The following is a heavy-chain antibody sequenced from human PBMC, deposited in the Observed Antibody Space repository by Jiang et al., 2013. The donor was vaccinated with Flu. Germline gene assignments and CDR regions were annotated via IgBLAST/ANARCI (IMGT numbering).Heavy chain of an antibody. J-gene: IGHJ5*02. CDR3: ARDPEGEIVVVPAAKGGFDP. D-gene: IGHD2-2*01. CDR2: INPSGGST. Sequence: CKASGYTFTSYYMHWVRQAPGQGLEWMGIINPSGGSTSYAQKFQGRVTMTRDTSTSTVYMELSSLRSEDTAVYYCARDPEGEIVVVPAAKGGFDPWGQGTLVTVSS. CDR1: GYTFTSYY. V-gene: IGHV1-46*03.